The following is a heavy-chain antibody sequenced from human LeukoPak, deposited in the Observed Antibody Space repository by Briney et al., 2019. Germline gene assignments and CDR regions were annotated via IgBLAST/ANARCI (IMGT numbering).Heavy chain of an antibody. CDR3: AKRGAVTYPNNWFDP. V-gene: IGHV3-23*01. J-gene: IGHJ5*02. Sequence: PGGSLRLSCAASGFTFSSYAMSWVRQAPGKGLEWVSTITGSGGSTYYGDSMKGRFTISRDNSKDTLYLQMNSLRAEDTAIYYCAKRGAVTYPNNWFDPWGQGTLVTVSS. CDR2: ITGSGGST. D-gene: IGHD2-21*02. CDR1: GFTFSSYA.